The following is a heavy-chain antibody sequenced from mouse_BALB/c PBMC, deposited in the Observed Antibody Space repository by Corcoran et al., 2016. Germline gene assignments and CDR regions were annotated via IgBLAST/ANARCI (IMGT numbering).Heavy chain of an antibody. V-gene: IGHV9-3-1*01. J-gene: IGHJ4*01. Sequence: QIQLVQSGPELKKPGETVKISCKASGYTFTNYGMNWVKQAPGKGLKWMGWINTYTGEPTYADDFKGRFAFSLETFANTAYLQINNLKNEDTATYFCAREPYAMDYWGQGTSVTVSS. CDR1: GYTFTNYG. CDR2: INTYTGEP. CDR3: AREPYAMDY.